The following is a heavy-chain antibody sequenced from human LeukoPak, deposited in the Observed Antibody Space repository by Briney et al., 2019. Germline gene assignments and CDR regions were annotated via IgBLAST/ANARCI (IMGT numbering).Heavy chain of an antibody. CDR2: INHSGST. J-gene: IGHJ4*02. Sequence: SETLSLTCAVYGGSFSGYYWSWIRQPPGKGLEWIGEINHSGSTNYNPSLKSRVTISVDTSKNQFSLKLSSVTAADTAVYYCAKDRVTIFGVVNDADYWGQGTLVTVSS. V-gene: IGHV4-34*01. CDR3: AKDRVTIFGVVNDADY. D-gene: IGHD3-3*01. CDR1: GGSFSGYY.